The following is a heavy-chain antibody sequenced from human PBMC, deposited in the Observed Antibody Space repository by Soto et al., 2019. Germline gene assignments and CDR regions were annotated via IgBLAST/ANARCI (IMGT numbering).Heavy chain of an antibody. V-gene: IGHV4-30-4*01. CDR1: VGSINSGDYY. CDR3: ARLLEYCGCDCSLHAFDI. J-gene: IGHJ3*02. CDR2: IYYSGIT. D-gene: IGHD2-21*02. Sequence: KPSQTLSLTCTVSVGSINSGDYYWSWIGQPPGKGLECIGYIYYSGITYYNPSLKSRVTISVDTSKNHFSLKLRSVAAADTAVYYCARLLEYCGCDCSLHAFDIWGQGTTVTVSS.